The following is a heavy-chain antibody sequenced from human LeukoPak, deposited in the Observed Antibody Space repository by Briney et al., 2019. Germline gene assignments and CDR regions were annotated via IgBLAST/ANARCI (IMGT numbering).Heavy chain of an antibody. Sequence: PSETLSLTCTVSGGSISSYYWNWIRQPPGKGLEWIGYIYYSGSTNYNPSLKSRVTISVDTSKNQFSLKLSSVTAADTAVYYCARGGYYCDHGPMDVWGKGTTVTVSS. D-gene: IGHD3-22*01. CDR1: GGSISSYY. V-gene: IGHV4-59*01. CDR3: ARGGYYCDHGPMDV. CDR2: IYYSGST. J-gene: IGHJ6*03.